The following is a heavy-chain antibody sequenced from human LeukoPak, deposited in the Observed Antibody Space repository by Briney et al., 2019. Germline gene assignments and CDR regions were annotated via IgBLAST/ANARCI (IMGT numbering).Heavy chain of an antibody. J-gene: IGHJ4*02. D-gene: IGHD2-15*01. Sequence: GGSLRLSCAASGFTFSSYGMHWVRQAPGKGLEWVAFIRYDGSNKYYADSVKGRFTISRDNSKNALYLQMNSLRAEDTAVYYCAKDPGGGEFAFDYWGQGTLVTVSS. V-gene: IGHV3-30*02. CDR3: AKDPGGGEFAFDY. CDR1: GFTFSSYG. CDR2: IRYDGSNK.